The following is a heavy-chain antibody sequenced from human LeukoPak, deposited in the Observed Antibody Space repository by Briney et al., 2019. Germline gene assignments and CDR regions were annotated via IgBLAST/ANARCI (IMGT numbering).Heavy chain of an antibody. CDR1: GFTFRSYW. V-gene: IGHV3-74*01. CDR3: ARELARSFQVMGY. J-gene: IGHJ4*02. CDR2: IKSDGSST. Sequence: GGSLRLSCAASGFTFRSYWMHWVRLPPGKGLVWVSRIKSDGSSTSYADFVKGRFTISRDNAKNTLYLQMNSLRAEDTAVYYCARELARSFQVMGYWGQGTLISISS. D-gene: IGHD3-16*01.